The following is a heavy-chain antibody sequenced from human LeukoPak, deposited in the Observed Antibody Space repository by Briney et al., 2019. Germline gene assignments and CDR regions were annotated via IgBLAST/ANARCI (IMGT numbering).Heavy chain of an antibody. CDR2: FYYRGST. CDR3: ARGGLQLPDH. Sequence: SETLSLTCTVSGGSVTSGSYYWSWIRQPPGKGLEYIGCFYYRGSTKYNPSLKSRVAISVDTSKNQFSLRLSTVTAADTAVYYCARGGLQLPDHWGQGTLVTVSS. CDR1: GGSVTSGSYY. V-gene: IGHV4-61*01. J-gene: IGHJ4*02. D-gene: IGHD1-1*01.